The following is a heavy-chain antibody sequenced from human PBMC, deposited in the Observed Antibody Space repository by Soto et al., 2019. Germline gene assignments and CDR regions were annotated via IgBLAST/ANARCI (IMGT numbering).Heavy chain of an antibody. CDR1: GGTFSSYA. CDR3: ARAASRGSYPFGYFDY. J-gene: IGHJ4*02. V-gene: IGHV1-69*06. CDR2: IIPIFGTA. D-gene: IGHD1-26*01. Sequence: QVQLVQSGAEVKKSGSSVKVSCKASGGTFSSYAISWVRQAPGQGLEWMGGIIPIFGTANYAQKFQGRVTITADKSTSTAYMELSSLRSEDTAVYYCARAASRGSYPFGYFDYWGQGTLVTVSS.